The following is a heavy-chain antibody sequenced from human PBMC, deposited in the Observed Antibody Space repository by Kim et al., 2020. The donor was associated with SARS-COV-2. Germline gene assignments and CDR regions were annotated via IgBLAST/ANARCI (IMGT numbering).Heavy chain of an antibody. CDR3: THSTSWYARIDN. V-gene: IGHV3-21*06. Sequence: GGSLRLSCAASRFTFSEYNMNWVRQAPGKGLKCVSSIGRSGHHRYYADSVKGRFTIARDNAGNSLSLQMNSLTVEDTAVYYCTHSTSWYARIDNWGQGVLVTVSS. D-gene: IGHD6-13*01. J-gene: IGHJ4*02. CDR1: RFTFSEYN. CDR2: IGRSGHHR.